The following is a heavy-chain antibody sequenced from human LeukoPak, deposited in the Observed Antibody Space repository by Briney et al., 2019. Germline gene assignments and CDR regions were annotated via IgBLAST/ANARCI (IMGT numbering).Heavy chain of an antibody. V-gene: IGHV1-2*02. CDR3: ARLYSSSSRYFDL. CDR2: INPNSGGT. D-gene: IGHD6-6*01. Sequence: ASVKVSCKASGYTFTGYYMHWVRQAPGQGLEGMGWINPNSGGTNYAQKFQGRVTMTRDTSISTAYMELSRLRSDDTAVYYCARLYSSSSRYFDLWGRGTLVTVSS. CDR1: GYTFTGYY. J-gene: IGHJ2*01.